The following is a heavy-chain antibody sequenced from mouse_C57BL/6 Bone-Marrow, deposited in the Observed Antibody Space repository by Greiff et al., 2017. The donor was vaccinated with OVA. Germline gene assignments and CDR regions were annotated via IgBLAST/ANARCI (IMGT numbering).Heavy chain of an antibody. V-gene: IGHV1-59*01. Sequence: QVQLQQPGAELVRPGTSVKLSCKASGYTFTSYWMHWVKQRPGQGLEWIGVIDPSDSYTNYNQKFKGKATLTVDTSSSTAYMQLSSLTSEDSAVYYGARKSSLYYYAMDYWGQGTSVTVSS. J-gene: IGHJ4*01. CDR1: GYTFTSYW. CDR3: ARKSSLYYYAMDY. CDR2: IDPSDSYT. D-gene: IGHD6-5*01.